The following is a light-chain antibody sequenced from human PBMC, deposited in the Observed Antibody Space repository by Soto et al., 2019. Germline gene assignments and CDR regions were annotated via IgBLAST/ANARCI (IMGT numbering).Light chain of an antibody. CDR3: QQYKSHSYT. J-gene: IGKJ2*01. CDR1: QSIDSW. CDR2: KAS. Sequence: DIQMTQSPSTLSASVGDRVTITCRASQSIDSWLAWYQQKPGKAPKLLIYKASSLESGVPSRFSGSESGTDFALPISNLQPDDFASYYCQQYKSHSYTFGEGTKLEIK. V-gene: IGKV1-5*03.